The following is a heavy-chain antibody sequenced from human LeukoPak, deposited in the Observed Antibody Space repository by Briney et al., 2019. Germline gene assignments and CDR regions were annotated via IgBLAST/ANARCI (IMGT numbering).Heavy chain of an antibody. CDR1: GYTFINHA. V-gene: IGHV1-3*04. CDR3: ARYGSVVDTAIFDY. D-gene: IGHD5-18*01. CDR2: INIGNGNT. J-gene: IGHJ4*02. Sequence: ASVKVSCKASGYTFINHAIHWVRQAPGQRLEWMGWINIGNGNTKYSQKFQGRVTITRVTSASTVYMELSSLRSEDTAVYYCARYGSVVDTAIFDYWGQGTLVTVSS.